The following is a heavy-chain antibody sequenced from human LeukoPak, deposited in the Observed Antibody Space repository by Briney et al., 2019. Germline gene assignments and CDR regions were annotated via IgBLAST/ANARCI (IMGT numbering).Heavy chain of an antibody. J-gene: IGHJ6*03. CDR3: AREHKGVTMVRGANYYYYMDV. Sequence: SETLSLTCTVSGGSISSYYWSWIRQPPGKGLEWIGYIYYSGSTNYNPSLKSPVTISVDTSKNQFSLKLSSVTAADTAVYYCAREHKGVTMVRGANYYYYMDVWGKGTTVTISS. CDR2: IYYSGST. D-gene: IGHD3-10*01. V-gene: IGHV4-59*01. CDR1: GGSISSYY.